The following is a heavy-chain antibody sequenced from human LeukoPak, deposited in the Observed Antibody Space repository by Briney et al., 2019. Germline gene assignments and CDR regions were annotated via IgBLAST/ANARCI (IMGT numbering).Heavy chain of an antibody. D-gene: IGHD5-18*01. CDR1: GFTFSTYA. CDR3: ARSLGYSYGSDAFHI. J-gene: IGHJ3*02. Sequence: GGSLRLSCAASGFTFSTYAMNWVRQAPGKGLEWVSAISGSGDNTYHADSVKGRFSISRDNSKNTLYLQTNSLRAEDTAVYYCARSLGYSYGSDAFHIWGQGTMVTVSS. CDR2: ISGSGDNT. V-gene: IGHV3-23*01.